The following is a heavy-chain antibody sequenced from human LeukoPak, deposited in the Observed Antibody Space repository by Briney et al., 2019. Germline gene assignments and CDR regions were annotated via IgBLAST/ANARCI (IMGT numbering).Heavy chain of an antibody. CDR3: AKVSPTGRAFDC. J-gene: IGHJ4*02. CDR2: IYTTGKT. V-gene: IGHV3-53*01. Sequence: GGSLRLSCAASGFTVSIDYMSWVRQAPGEGLEWVSVIYTTGKTYYAVSVKGRFSISRDNSKNTVYLQMNSLRAEDTAVYYCAKVSPTGRAFDCWGQGTLVTVSS. D-gene: IGHD1-1*01. CDR1: GFTVSIDY.